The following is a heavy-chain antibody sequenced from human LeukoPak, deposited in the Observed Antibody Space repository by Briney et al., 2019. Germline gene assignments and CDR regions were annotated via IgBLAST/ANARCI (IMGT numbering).Heavy chain of an antibody. J-gene: IGHJ4*02. CDR2: IYSGGST. CDR1: GFIVSDNY. Sequence: GGSLRLSCAVSGFIVSDNYMSWVRQAPGKGLEWVSLIYSGGSTYYADSVKGRFTISRDNSKNTLYLHMNSLRAVDTAVYYCARRAGGYSHPYDYWGQGTLVTVSS. CDR3: ARRAGGYSHPYDY. D-gene: IGHD4-23*01. V-gene: IGHV3-53*01.